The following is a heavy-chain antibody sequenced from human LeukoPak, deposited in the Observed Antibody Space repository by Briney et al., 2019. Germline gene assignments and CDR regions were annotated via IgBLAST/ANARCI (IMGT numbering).Heavy chain of an antibody. J-gene: IGHJ6*03. CDR1: GGSISSYY. CDR3: ARRKVYCSSTSCYGGAGGRYYYYMDV. Sequence: SETLSLTCTVSGGSISSYYWSWIRQPPGKGLEWIGYIYYSGSTNYNPSLKSRVTISVDTSKNQLSLKLSSVTAADTAVYYCARRKVYCSSTSCYGGAGGRYYYYMDVWGKGTTVTISS. V-gene: IGHV4-59*01. D-gene: IGHD2-2*01. CDR2: IYYSGST.